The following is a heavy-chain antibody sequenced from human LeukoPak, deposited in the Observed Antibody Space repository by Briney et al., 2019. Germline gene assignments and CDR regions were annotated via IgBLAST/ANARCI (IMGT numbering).Heavy chain of an antibody. D-gene: IGHD3-10*01. CDR2: IYPGDSDT. J-gene: IGHJ4*02. V-gene: IGHV5-51*01. CDR3: ARLREYYGSGSTYYFDY. Sequence: GESLKISCKGSGYTFTSYWIGWVRQMPGKGLEWMGIIYPGDSDTRYSPSFQGQVTISADKSISTAYLQWSSLKASDSAMYYCARLREYYGSGSTYYFDYWGQGTLVTVSS. CDR1: GYTFTSYW.